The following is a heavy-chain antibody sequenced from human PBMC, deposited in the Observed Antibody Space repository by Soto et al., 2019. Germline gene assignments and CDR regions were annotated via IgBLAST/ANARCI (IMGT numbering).Heavy chain of an antibody. CDR3: ARVVTVVKSFHYWYFDL. Sequence: QVQLVQSGAEVKKPGSSVKVSCKASGGTFSSYAISWVRQAPGQGLEWMGGIIPIFGTTNYAQKFQGRVTRTADESTSTVYMELSSLRSEDTAVYYCARVVTVVKSFHYWYFDLWGRGTLVTVSS. CDR1: GGTFSSYA. V-gene: IGHV1-69*12. D-gene: IGHD2-15*01. CDR2: IIPIFGTT. J-gene: IGHJ2*01.